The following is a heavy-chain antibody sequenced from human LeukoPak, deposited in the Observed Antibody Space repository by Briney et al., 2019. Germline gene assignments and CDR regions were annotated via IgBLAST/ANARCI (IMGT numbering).Heavy chain of an antibody. CDR1: GYTFTSYG. J-gene: IGHJ6*03. D-gene: IGHD1-26*01. CDR3: ARDNSGSYYRPSNTSTYYYYMDV. CDR2: INPNSGGT. Sequence: ASVKVSCKASGYTFTSYGISWVRQAPGPGLEWMGWINPNSGGTNYAQKFQGRVTMTRDTSISTAYMELSRLRSDDTAVYYCARDNSGSYYRPSNTSTYYYYMDVWGKGTTVTISS. V-gene: IGHV1-2*02.